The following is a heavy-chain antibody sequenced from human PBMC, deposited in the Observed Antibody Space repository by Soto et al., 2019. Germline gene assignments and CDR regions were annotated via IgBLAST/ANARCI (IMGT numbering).Heavy chain of an antibody. CDR1: GGSISSGGYY. D-gene: IGHD6-19*01. CDR3: ASIRYSSGCR. J-gene: IGHJ4*02. CDR2: IYYSGSN. Sequence: QVQLQESGPGLVKPSQTLSLTCTVSGGSISSGGYYWSWIRQHPGKGLEWIGYIYYSGSNHYNPSLMRRVTISVGTSKNQFSLRLRAVTAADTAVYYCASIRYSSGCRWGQGTLVTVSS. V-gene: IGHV4-31*03.